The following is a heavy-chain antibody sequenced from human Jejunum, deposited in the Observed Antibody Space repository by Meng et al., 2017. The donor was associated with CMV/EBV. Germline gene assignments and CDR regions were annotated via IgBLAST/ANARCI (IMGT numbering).Heavy chain of an antibody. Sequence: QMDLQESGPVLVKPSQTLSLTCTVSGASMSSGNYYWTWIRQHPGKGLEWIGYIYYSGSTYYNPSLQSLVTISIDMSENQFSLKLTSVTAADTAVYYCARVNWTSSYWYFDLWGRGTLVTVAS. J-gene: IGHJ2*01. CDR2: IYYSGST. D-gene: IGHD1-1*01. CDR1: GASMSSGNYY. V-gene: IGHV4-31*01. CDR3: ARVNWTSSYWYFDL.